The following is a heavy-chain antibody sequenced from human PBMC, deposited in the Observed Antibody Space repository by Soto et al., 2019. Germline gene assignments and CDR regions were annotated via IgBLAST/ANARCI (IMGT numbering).Heavy chain of an antibody. CDR3: ARGRTYYDFWSGPTPHADYYYYYMDV. Sequence: SVKFSCKASGFTFTSSAMQWVRQARGQRLGWIGWIVVGIGNTNYAQKFQERVTITRDKSTSTAYMELSSLRSEDTAVYYCARGRTYYDFWSGPTPHADYYYYYMDVWGKGTTVTVSS. CDR2: IVVGIGNT. J-gene: IGHJ6*03. V-gene: IGHV1-58*02. D-gene: IGHD3-3*01. CDR1: GFTFTSSA.